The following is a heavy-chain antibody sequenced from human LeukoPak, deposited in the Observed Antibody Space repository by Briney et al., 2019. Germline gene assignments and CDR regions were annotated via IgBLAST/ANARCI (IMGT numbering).Heavy chain of an antibody. CDR2: VGSSGSTI. CDR1: GFTFSSYT. V-gene: IGHV3-48*03. D-gene: IGHD6-6*01. J-gene: IGHJ4*02. CDR3: ARLYSSSSGLRASDY. Sequence: PGGSLRLSCAASGFTFSSYTMNWVGRVQGKGLDGVQYVGSSGSTIFYADSVKGRFTISRDNAKNSLYLQMNSLRAEDTAVYYCARLYSSSSGLRASDYWGQGTLVTVSS.